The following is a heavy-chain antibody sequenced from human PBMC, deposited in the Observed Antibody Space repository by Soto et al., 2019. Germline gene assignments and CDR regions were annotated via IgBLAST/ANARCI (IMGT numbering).Heavy chain of an antibody. D-gene: IGHD3-3*01. CDR1: GYSFTTYW. J-gene: IGHJ6*02. CDR3: AILVFIFFFLSGYYNVHHYYGIDV. V-gene: IGHV5-10-1*01. CDR2: IDPTDSYT. Sequence: GESLKISCQGSGYSFTTYWISWVRQMPGKGLECMGRIDPTDSYTDYSPSFEGHVTMSVDRSINTAYLEWSSLKASDTATYYCAILVFIFFFLSGYYNVHHYYGIDVWGQGTTVTVSS.